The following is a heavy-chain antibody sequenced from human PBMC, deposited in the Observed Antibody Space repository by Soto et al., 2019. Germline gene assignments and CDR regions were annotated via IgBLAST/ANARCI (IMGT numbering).Heavy chain of an antibody. D-gene: IGHD1-7*01. CDR2: ISGSGSST. V-gene: IGHV3-23*01. CDR3: ARSNWNYGAFDI. CDR1: GFTFSSYA. J-gene: IGHJ3*02. Sequence: SGGSLRLSCAASGFTFSSYAMSWVRQAPGKGLEWVSGISGSGSSTYYADSVKGRFTISRDNSKNTLYLQMNSLRAEDTAVYYCARSNWNYGAFDIWGQGTMVTVSS.